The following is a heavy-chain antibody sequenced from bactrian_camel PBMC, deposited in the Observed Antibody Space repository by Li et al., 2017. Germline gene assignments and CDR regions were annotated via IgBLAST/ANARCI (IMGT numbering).Heavy chain of an antibody. CDR1: GNSSSSRYC. V-gene: IGHV3S40*01. D-gene: IGHD1*01. J-gene: IGHJ6*01. CDR2: IYNRGGST. CDR3: AADACAAVHGRMNTRGAGSTPKVTDFGY. Sequence: DVQLVESGGGSVQAGGSLRLSCVASGNSSSSRYCMGWFRQVLGNEREGVAIIYNRGGSTYYAGSVEGRFTISQENNKNTVNLQMNSLKPEDTAMYYCAADACAAVHGRMNTRGAGSTPKVTDFGYWGQGTQVTVS.